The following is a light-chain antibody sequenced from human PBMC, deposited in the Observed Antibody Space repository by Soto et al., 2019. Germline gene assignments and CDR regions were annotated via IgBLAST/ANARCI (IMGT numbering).Light chain of an antibody. Sequence: HSVLTQPASVSGSPGQSITISCTGTSSDVGGYNYVSWYQQHPGKAPKLMIYEVSNRPSGVSNRFSGSKSGNTASLTISGLQAEDEADYYCSSYTSSSTGYVFGTGTQLTVL. J-gene: IGLJ1*01. CDR1: SSDVGGYNY. CDR3: SSYTSSSTGYV. V-gene: IGLV2-14*01. CDR2: EVS.